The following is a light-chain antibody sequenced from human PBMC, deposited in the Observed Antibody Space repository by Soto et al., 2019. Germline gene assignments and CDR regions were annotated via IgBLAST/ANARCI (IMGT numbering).Light chain of an antibody. J-gene: IGLJ2*01. Sequence: QSVLTQPPSTSGTPGQRVTISCSGSSSNIGTNSVNWYQQLPGTAPKLLIYNGNQRPSGVPDRFSGSKSGTSASLAISGLQSEDEADYYCATWDDSLNGPVFGGGTKLTVL. V-gene: IGLV1-44*01. CDR2: NGN. CDR1: SSNIGTNS. CDR3: ATWDDSLNGPV.